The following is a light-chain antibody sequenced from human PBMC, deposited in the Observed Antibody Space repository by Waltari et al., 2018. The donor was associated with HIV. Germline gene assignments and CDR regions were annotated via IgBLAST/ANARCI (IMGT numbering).Light chain of an antibody. CDR1: QSIDGN. CDR2: GSS. CDR3: QQYNKWPLS. J-gene: IGKJ4*01. Sequence: ERVMTQSPDTLPVSPGDTVTLSCRASQSIDGNLAWYQQKPGQAPRLLIYGSSSRATGVPTRVSGSGSGTEFTLTISSLQSEDFAVYYCQQYNKWPLSFGGGTRVEIK. V-gene: IGKV3-15*01.